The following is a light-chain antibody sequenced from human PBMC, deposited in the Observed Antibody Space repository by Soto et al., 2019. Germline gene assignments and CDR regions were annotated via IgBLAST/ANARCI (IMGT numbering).Light chain of an antibody. Sequence: EIVLAQSTGTLSLSPGESATLSCRASQTISSRYLTWYQQKSGQVPRLLIYGASSRATGIPDRFSGSGSGTDSILTISRLEPEDVAVYYCHHSGNSHGTFGQGTKMEIK. CDR2: GAS. CDR3: HHSGNSHGT. CDR1: QTISSRY. V-gene: IGKV3-20*01. J-gene: IGKJ1*01.